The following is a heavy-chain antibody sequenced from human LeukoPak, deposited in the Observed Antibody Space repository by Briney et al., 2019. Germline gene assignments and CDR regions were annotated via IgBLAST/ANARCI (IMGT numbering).Heavy chain of an antibody. CDR3: ARELMGLTMIVVVNPIDY. D-gene: IGHD3-22*01. Sequence: GGPLRLSCAASGLAFSDHWMDWVRKAPGKGLEWVGRTTLKAKDFTTFYGASMKGRFTISRDDSKNSLYLQMNSLKTEDTAVYYCARELMGLTMIVVVNPIDYWGQGTLVTVSS. J-gene: IGHJ4*02. CDR2: TTLKAKDFTT. CDR1: GLAFSDHW. V-gene: IGHV3-72*01.